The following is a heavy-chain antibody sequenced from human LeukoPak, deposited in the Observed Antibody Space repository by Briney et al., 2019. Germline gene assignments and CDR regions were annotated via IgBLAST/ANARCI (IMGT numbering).Heavy chain of an antibody. D-gene: IGHD2-15*01. CDR3: ARQISGLFPDAFDF. CDR1: GFTFSAYS. Sequence: AGGSLRLSCAASGFTFSAYSMNWVRQAPGKGVEWVASISSSTYIYYTDSLRGRLTISRDNAQNSLYLDMNSLRAEDTAGYFWARQISGLFPDAFDFWGQGDLVTVSS. J-gene: IGHJ3*01. CDR2: ISSSTYI. V-gene: IGHV3-21*01.